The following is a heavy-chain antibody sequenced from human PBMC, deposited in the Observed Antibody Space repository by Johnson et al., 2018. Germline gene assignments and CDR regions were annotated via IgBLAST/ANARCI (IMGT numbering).Heavy chain of an antibody. D-gene: IGHD3-22*01. Sequence: QVQLVQSGAEVKKPGASVKVSCKASGYTFTSYDINWVRQATGQGLEWMGWMNPNSGNTGYAQKFQGRVTMTRNTSISTAYMELSSLRSEDTAVDYCARETPRYYYDSSGYSYYYYYGMDGWGQGTTVTVSS. CDR2: MNPNSGNT. V-gene: IGHV1-8*01. J-gene: IGHJ6*02. CDR3: ARETPRYYYDSSGYSYYYYYGMDG. CDR1: GYTFTSYD.